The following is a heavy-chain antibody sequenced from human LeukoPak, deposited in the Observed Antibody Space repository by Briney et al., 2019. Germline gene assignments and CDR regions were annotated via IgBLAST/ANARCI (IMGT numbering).Heavy chain of an antibody. CDR3: AKGAGYSAYNYHYYYLDV. J-gene: IGHJ6*03. CDR1: GFTFSSYG. D-gene: IGHD5-12*01. Sequence: GRSLRLSCAASGFTFSSYGMHWVRQAPGKGLAWVAVIWYDGTTKYYADSVKGRFTISRDNSKNTLSLQMNSLRAEDTVVYYCAKGAGYSAYNYHYYYLDVWGKGTTVTVSS. CDR2: IWYDGTTK. V-gene: IGHV3-33*06.